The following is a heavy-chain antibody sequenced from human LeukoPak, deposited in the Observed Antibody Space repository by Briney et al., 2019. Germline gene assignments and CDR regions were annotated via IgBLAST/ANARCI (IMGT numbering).Heavy chain of an antibody. Sequence: GGSLRLSCAASGFTSSDYYMSWIRKAPGKGLEWVSYISSSGSTIYYADSVKGRFTISRDNAKNSLYLQMNSLRAEDTAVYYCAGYGDYPRWFDPWGQGTLVTVSS. CDR1: GFTSSDYY. CDR3: AGYGDYPRWFDP. V-gene: IGHV3-11*01. D-gene: IGHD4-17*01. J-gene: IGHJ5*02. CDR2: ISSSGSTI.